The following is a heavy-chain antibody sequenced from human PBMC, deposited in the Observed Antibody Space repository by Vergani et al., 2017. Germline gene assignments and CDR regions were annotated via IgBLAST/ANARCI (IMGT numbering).Heavy chain of an antibody. CDR1: GGPFSGYK. Sequence: QVQLQQWGAGLLKPSETLSLTCAVYGGPFSGYKWSWIRQPPGKGLEWIGEINHSGSTNYNPSLKSRVTISVDTSKNQFSLKLSSVTAADTAVYYCARGRGVTTRGGDYWGQGSLVTVSS. CDR2: INHSGST. D-gene: IGHD4-17*01. CDR3: ARGRGVTTRGGDY. J-gene: IGHJ4*02. V-gene: IGHV4-34*01.